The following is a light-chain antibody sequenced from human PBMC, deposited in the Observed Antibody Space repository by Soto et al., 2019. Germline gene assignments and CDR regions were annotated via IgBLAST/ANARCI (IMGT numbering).Light chain of an antibody. CDR1: QSVISSS. CDR3: QQHSHWPPWT. V-gene: IGKV3D-20*02. CDR2: GAS. Sequence: EIVLTQSPGTLSLSPGERATLSCRASQSVISSSLAWYQQKPGQAPRLLIYGASSRATGIPDRFSGSGSGTDFTLTISSLEPEDFAVYYCQQHSHWPPWTFGQGTKVDIK. J-gene: IGKJ1*01.